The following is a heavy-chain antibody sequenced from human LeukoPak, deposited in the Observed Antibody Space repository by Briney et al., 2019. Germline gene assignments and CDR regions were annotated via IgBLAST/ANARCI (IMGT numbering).Heavy chain of an antibody. D-gene: IGHD3-3*01. J-gene: IGHJ4*02. CDR2: IYTSGST. CDR1: GGSFSGYY. Sequence: SETLSLTCAVYGGSFSGYYWSWIRQPAGKGLEWIGRIYTSGSTNYNPSLKSRVTMSVDTSKNQFSLKLSSVTAADTAVYYCARDFFYDFWSGPHFDYWGQGTLVTVSS. CDR3: ARDFFYDFWSGPHFDY. V-gene: IGHV4-4*07.